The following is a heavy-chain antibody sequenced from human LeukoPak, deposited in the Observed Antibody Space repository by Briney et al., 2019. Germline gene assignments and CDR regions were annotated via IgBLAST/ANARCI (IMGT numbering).Heavy chain of an antibody. CDR2: INPNSGGT. V-gene: IGHV1-2*02. J-gene: IGHJ4*02. D-gene: IGHD2-2*01. Sequence: ASVKVSCKASGYTFTGYYMHWVRQAPGQGLEWMGWINPNSGGTNYAQKFQGRVTMTRGTSISTAYMELSRLRSEDTAVYYCARADIVVVPAAITHWVQGTLVTVSS. CDR1: GYTFTGYY. CDR3: ARADIVVVPAAITH.